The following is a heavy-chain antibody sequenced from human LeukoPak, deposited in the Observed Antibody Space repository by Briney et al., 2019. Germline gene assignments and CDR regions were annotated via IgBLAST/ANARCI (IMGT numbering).Heavy chain of an antibody. CDR2: ISGSGGST. CDR1: GFTFSSYA. J-gene: IGHJ4*02. V-gene: IGHV3-23*01. CDR3: ANNYDILTGDYSRFDY. Sequence: GGSLRLSCAASGFTFSSYAMSWVRQAPGKGLEWVSAISGSGGSTYYADSVKGRFTISRDNSKNTLYLQMNSLRAEDTAVYYCANNYDILTGDYSRFDYWGQGTLVTVSS. D-gene: IGHD3-9*01.